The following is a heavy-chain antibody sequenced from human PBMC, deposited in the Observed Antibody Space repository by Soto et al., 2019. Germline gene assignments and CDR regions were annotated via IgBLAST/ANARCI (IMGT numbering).Heavy chain of an antibody. D-gene: IGHD6-19*01. Sequence: TSETLSLTCTVSGGSIETFYWSWIRQPPGKGLEWIGYISKSGSTNYNPSLESRVTVSVDTAKKEFSLKLNSVTAADTATYYCARILRDSQGWYHHDFWGQGTLVTVSS. CDR2: ISKSGST. CDR3: ARILRDSQGWYHHDF. CDR1: GGSIETFY. J-gene: IGHJ4*02. V-gene: IGHV4-59*01.